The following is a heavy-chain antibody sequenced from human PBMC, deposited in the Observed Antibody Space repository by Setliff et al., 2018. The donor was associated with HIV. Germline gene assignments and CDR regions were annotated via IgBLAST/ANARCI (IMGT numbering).Heavy chain of an antibody. Sequence: LKISCAASGFTVSNDYMSWVRQAPGRGLEWVSVIHSGGSTYYADSVKGRFIISRDNSKNTLYLQMNSLRAEDTAVYYCARDPGRYNGMDVWGQGTTVTVSS. V-gene: IGHV3-66*01. CDR1: GFTVSNDY. CDR3: ARDPGRYNGMDV. D-gene: IGHD1-20*01. CDR2: IHSGGST. J-gene: IGHJ6*02.